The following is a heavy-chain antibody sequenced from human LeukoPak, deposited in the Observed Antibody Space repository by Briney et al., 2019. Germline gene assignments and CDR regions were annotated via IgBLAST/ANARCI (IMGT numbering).Heavy chain of an antibody. CDR1: GFTFSSYW. Sequence: GGSLRLSCAASGFTFSSYWMSWVRQAPGKGLEWVANIKQDGSQKYYVDSVKGRFTISRDNAKNSLYLQMNSLRAEDTAVYYCARGYCSSTSCYAGDYWGQGTLVTVSS. V-gene: IGHV3-7*01. J-gene: IGHJ4*02. CDR3: ARGYCSSTSCYAGDY. D-gene: IGHD2-2*01. CDR2: IKQDGSQK.